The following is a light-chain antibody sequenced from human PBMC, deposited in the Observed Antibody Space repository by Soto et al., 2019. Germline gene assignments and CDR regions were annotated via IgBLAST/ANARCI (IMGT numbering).Light chain of an antibody. CDR1: QTINNN. CDR2: GAS. Sequence: EPVMTQSPATLSVSPGEGATLSCRASQTINNNLAWYQQKPGQAPRLLIYGASRRATGVPARFSGSGSGTEFTLTISSLQSEDFAVYYCQHYNNGPRLGQGTKVDIK. CDR3: QHYNNGPR. J-gene: IGKJ1*01. V-gene: IGKV3-15*01.